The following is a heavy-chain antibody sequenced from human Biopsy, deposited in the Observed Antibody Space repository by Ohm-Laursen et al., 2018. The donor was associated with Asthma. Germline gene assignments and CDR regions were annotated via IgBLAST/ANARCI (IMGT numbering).Heavy chain of an antibody. CDR1: GYTFNSAG. J-gene: IGHJ6*02. CDR3: ARAVDYSHYYGIDV. CDR2: ISVYNGNT. D-gene: IGHD3-10*01. V-gene: IGHV1-18*01. Sequence: ASVKVSCKGSGYTFNSAGITWVRQAPGQGLEWMGWISVYNGNTKVAQKLQDRVTMITDISTSTAYMELRSLRSDDTAVYFCARAVDYSHYYGIDVWGQGTTVTVS.